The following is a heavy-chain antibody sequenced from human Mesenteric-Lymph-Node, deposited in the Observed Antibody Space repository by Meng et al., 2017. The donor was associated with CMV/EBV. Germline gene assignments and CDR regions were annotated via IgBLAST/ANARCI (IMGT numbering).Heavy chain of an antibody. V-gene: IGHV1-69*05. J-gene: IGHJ5*02. D-gene: IGHD2-2*01. CDR1: EATLRLYP. CDR3: HIVPAAIGPWFDP. Sequence: KASEATLRLYPITCVPQAPGQGLEWMDGLIPIFGTATSAPKFQGRVTITTDESTSTAYMELSSLRSEDTAVYYCHIVPAAIGPWFDPWGQGTLVTVSS. CDR2: LIPIFGTA.